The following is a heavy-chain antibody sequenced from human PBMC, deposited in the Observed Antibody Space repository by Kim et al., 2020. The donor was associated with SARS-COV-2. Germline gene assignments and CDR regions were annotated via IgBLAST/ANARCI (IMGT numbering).Heavy chain of an antibody. CDR1: GGSISSYY. V-gene: IGHV4-59*08. D-gene: IGHD3-10*01. J-gene: IGHJ4*02. Sequence: SETLSLTCTVSGGSISSYYWSWIRQPPGKGLEWIGYIYYSGSTNYNPSLKSRVTISVDTSKNQFSLKLSSVTAADTAVYYCARQSYYGSGSLEAADWGQGTLVTVSS. CDR3: ARQSYYGSGSLEAAD. CDR2: IYYSGST.